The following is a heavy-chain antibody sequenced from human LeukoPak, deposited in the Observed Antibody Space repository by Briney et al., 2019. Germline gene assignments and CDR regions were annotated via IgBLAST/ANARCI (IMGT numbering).Heavy chain of an antibody. CDR2: IYPGDSDT. CDR1: GYSFTSYW. Sequence: GESLKISCKGSGYSFTSYWIGWVRQMPGKGLEWMGIIYPGDSDTRYSPSFQGQVTISADKSISTAYLQWSSLKASDTAMYYCERQGGLRYFDWLPGFDPWGQGTLVTVSS. D-gene: IGHD3-9*01. V-gene: IGHV5-51*01. CDR3: ERQGGLRYFDWLPGFDP. J-gene: IGHJ5*02.